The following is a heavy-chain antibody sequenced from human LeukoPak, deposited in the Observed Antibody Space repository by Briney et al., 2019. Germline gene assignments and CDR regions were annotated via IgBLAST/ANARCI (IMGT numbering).Heavy chain of an antibody. CDR3: ARRPNYTYFYAMDV. CDR1: RSSISNYY. CDR2: IFYNGNT. V-gene: IGHV4-39*01. J-gene: IGHJ6*02. D-gene: IGHD1-7*01. Sequence: SETLSLTCTVSRSSISNYYWNWIRQPPGKGLEWIGSIFYNGNTYYNPSLKSRVTISVDTSKNQFSLKLYSVTAADTAVYYCARRPNYTYFYAMDVWGQGTTVTVSS.